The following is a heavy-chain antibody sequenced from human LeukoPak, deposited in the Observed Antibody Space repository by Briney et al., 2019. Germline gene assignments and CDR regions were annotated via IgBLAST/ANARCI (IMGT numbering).Heavy chain of an antibody. CDR3: VRDLT. CDR1: GFTFSNNR. J-gene: IGHJ5*02. CDR2: IYSDGTA. V-gene: IGHV3-53*01. Sequence: GGSLRLSCAASGFTFSNNRMSWVRQAPGKGLEWVSVIYSDGTAYYADSVKGRFTISRDNSESTLYLQMNSLRADDTAVYYCVRDLTWGQGTLVTVSS.